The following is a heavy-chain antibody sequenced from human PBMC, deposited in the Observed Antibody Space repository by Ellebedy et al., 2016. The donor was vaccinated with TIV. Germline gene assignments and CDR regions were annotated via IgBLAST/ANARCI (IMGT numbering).Heavy chain of an antibody. CDR3: ARRYSGSSYHYCDY. D-gene: IGHD1-26*01. CDR1: GYTFTDYY. CDR2: INPNSGGT. J-gene: IGHJ4*02. V-gene: IGHV1-2*02. Sequence: AASVKVSCKASGYTFTDYYMHWVRQAPGQGLEWMGWINPNSGGTKYAQKFQARVTMTRDMSISTAYMELSRLRSDDTAVYYCARRYSGSSYHYCDYWGQGTLVIVSS.